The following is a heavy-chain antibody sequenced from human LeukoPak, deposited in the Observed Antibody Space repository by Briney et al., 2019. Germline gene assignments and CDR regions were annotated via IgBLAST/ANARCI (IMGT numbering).Heavy chain of an antibody. CDR3: VRDDPQELVLFDY. CDR1: GFAFNNYW. V-gene: IGHV3-74*01. CDR2: ITNDGTRT. D-gene: IGHD6-6*01. Sequence: TGGSLRLSCAASGFAFNNYWIHWVRQAPGKGLVWVSHITNDGTRTYYEDSVKGRFTISRDNAKNTVYLQMNSLRAEDTAVYYCVRDDPQELVLFDYWGQGTLVTVSS. J-gene: IGHJ4*02.